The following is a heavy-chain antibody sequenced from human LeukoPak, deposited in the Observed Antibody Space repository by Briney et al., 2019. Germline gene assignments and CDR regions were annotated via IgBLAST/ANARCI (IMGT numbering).Heavy chain of an antibody. Sequence: GGSLRLSCAASGFNFSIYSMNWVRQAPGKGLEWVSSINNVASHIYYAHSVKGRFTISRDNAKNSLYLQMNSLSDEDTAVYYCARDPTQYLRYGHFDYWGQGTLVTVSS. CDR1: GFNFSIYS. V-gene: IGHV3-21*01. CDR2: INNVASHI. J-gene: IGHJ4*02. CDR3: ARDPTQYLRYGHFDY. D-gene: IGHD5/OR15-5a*01.